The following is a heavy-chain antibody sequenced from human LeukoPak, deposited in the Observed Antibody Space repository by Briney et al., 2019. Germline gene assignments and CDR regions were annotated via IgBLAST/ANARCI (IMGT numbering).Heavy chain of an antibody. CDR2: IYSGGST. CDR1: GFTVSSNY. V-gene: IGHV3-66*01. CDR3: ARDSGYLDWWGAFDY. D-gene: IGHD3-9*01. Sequence: GGSLRLSCAASGFTVSSNYMSWVRQAPGKGLEWVSVIYSGGSTYYADPVKGRFTISRDNSKNTLYLQMNSLRAEDTAVYYCARDSGYLDWWGAFDYWGQGTLVTVSS. J-gene: IGHJ4*02.